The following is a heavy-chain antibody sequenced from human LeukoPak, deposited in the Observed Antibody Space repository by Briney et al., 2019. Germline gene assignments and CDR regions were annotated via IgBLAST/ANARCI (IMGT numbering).Heavy chain of an antibody. J-gene: IGHJ4*02. CDR3: ARDTDVDTAMVTSQDY. D-gene: IGHD5-18*01. V-gene: IGHV1-69*04. Sequence: ASVKVSCKSSGGTFTSYAISWVRQAPGQGLEWMGRIIPILGIANYAHKFQGRVTITADKSTSTAYMELSSLRSEDTAVYYCARDTDVDTAMVTSQDYWGQGTLVTVSS. CDR1: GGTFTSYA. CDR2: IIPILGIA.